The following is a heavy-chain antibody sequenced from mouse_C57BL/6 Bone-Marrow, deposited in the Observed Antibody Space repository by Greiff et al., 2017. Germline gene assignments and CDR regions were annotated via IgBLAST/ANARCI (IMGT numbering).Heavy chain of an antibody. J-gene: IGHJ3*01. D-gene: IGHD2-5*01. CDR3: ARKAYYSKAWFAY. Sequence: VQLHQPGAELVKPGASVKLSCKASGYTFTSYWMQWVKQRPGQGLEWIGEIDPSDSYTNYNQKFKGKATLTVDTSSSTAYMQLSSLTSEDSAVYYCARKAYYSKAWFAYWGQGTLVTVSA. CDR2: IDPSDSYT. V-gene: IGHV1-50*01. CDR1: GYTFTSYW.